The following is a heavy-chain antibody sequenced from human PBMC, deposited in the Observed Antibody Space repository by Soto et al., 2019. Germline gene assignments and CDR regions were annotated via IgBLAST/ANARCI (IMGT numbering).Heavy chain of an antibody. CDR2: IYPGDSDT. D-gene: IGHD6-13*01. J-gene: IGHJ6*02. CDR3: ARSARIAAAGTGNYYGMDV. Sequence: GESLKISCKGSGYSFTSYWIGWVRQMPGKGLEWMGIIYPGDSDTRYSPSFQGQVTISADKSIITAYLQWSSLKASDTAMYYCARSARIAAAGTGNYYGMDVWGQGTTVTVSS. CDR1: GYSFTSYW. V-gene: IGHV5-51*01.